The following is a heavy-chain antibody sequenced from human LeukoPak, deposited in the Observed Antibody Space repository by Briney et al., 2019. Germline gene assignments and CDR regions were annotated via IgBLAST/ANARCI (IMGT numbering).Heavy chain of an antibody. D-gene: IGHD2-2*01. J-gene: IGHJ4*02. V-gene: IGHV1-46*01. CDR1: GGTFSSYA. Sequence: ASGNVSFKASGGTFSSYAISWLRQAPGQGLGWMGVTNPSGGSTSYAQQFQGRVTMTRDTSTSKVYMELSSLRSEDTAVYYCARSSTELVPAAPFDYWGQGTLVTVSS. CDR3: ARSSTELVPAAPFDY. CDR2: TNPSGGST.